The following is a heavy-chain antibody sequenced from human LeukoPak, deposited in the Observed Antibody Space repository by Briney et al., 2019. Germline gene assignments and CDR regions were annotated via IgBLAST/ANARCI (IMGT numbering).Heavy chain of an antibody. D-gene: IGHD6-19*01. CDR2: TYYRSKWFI. V-gene: IGHV6-1*01. Sequence: SQTFSLTCGISGDSVSSNSAAWNWIRQSPSRGLEWQGRTYYRSKWFINYAPSVKSRIIINPDTPENQVSLQLNSVTPEDTAVYYCTRSDCSSGRCPGFDNWGQGTLVTVSS. CDR3: TRSDCSSGRCPGFDN. CDR1: GDSVSSNSAA. J-gene: IGHJ4*02.